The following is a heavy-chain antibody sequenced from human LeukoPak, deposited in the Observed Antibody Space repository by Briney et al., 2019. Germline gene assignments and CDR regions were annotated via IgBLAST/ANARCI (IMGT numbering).Heavy chain of an antibody. CDR2: TSYDESTK. Sequence: GGSLRLSCAASGFSSKDYAMHWVRQSPGKGLEWVAVTSYDESTKYYVDSVRGRFTISRDNSKNTLFLQMNSLRDEDTAFYYCARDRDWLRDFDYWGQGTLVIVSS. J-gene: IGHJ4*02. D-gene: IGHD5-12*01. CDR3: ARDRDWLRDFDY. V-gene: IGHV3-30*04. CDR1: GFSSKDYA.